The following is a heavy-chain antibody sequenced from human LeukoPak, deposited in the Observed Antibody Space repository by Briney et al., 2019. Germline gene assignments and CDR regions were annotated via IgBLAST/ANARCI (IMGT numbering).Heavy chain of an antibody. Sequence: PGGSLRLSCAASGFTFSSYWIHWFRQAPGKGLRGVSRINSDGSSTCYDDSVKGRVTISRDNAQNTLYLQMNSLRAEGTAVYYCASSVQLWSHTLYWGQGTLVTVS. CDR3: ASSVQLWSHTLY. V-gene: IGHV3-74*01. CDR2: INSDGSST. D-gene: IGHD5-18*01. CDR1: GFTFSSYW. J-gene: IGHJ4*02.